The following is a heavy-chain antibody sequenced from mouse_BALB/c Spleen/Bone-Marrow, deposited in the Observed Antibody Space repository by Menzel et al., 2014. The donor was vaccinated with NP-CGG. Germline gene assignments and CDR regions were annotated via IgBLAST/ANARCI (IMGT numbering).Heavy chain of an antibody. J-gene: IGHJ3*01. CDR2: ISGGGSYT. D-gene: IGHD2-4*01. CDR1: GFTFNNYG. V-gene: IGHV5-9-2*01. Sequence: EVMLVESGGGLVKSGGSLKLSCAASGFTFNNYGMSWVRQTPEKRLEWVATISGGGSYTLYPGSVKGRFTISRDNAKNDLYLQLSSLRSEDTALYYCARHAYYDQTEVSFVYWGQGTLVTVSA. CDR3: ARHAYYDQTEVSFVY.